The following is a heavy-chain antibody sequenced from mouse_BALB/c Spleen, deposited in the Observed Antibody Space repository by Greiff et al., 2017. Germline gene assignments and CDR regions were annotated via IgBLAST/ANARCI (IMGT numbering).Heavy chain of an antibody. CDR2: ISSGSSTI. CDR3: ARHGYYAMDY. J-gene: IGHJ4*01. Sequence: VKLVESGGGLVQPGGSRKLSCAASGFTFSSFGMHWVRQAPEKGLEWVAYISSGSSTIYYADTVKGRFTISRDNPENTLFLQMTSLRSEDTAMYYCARHGYYAMDYWGQGTSVTVSS. V-gene: IGHV5-17*02. CDR1: GFTFSSFG.